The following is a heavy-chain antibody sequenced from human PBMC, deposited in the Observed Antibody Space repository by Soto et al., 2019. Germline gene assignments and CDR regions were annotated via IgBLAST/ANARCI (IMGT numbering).Heavy chain of an antibody. J-gene: IGHJ4*02. Sequence: WGSLILSCAASGFVVSRNYMHWVGQAPGKGLEWVSVMYSDGKTYYAESVKGRFTISRDNSKSTVFLHMKSLRAEDTAVYYCARSPYCGTECNSGYLDFWGQGSMVTVSS. V-gene: IGHV3-53*01. CDR1: GFVVSRNY. CDR3: ARSPYCGTECNSGYLDF. D-gene: IGHD2-21*01. CDR2: MYSDGKT.